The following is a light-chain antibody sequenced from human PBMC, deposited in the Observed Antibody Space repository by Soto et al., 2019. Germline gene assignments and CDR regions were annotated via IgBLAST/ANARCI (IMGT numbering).Light chain of an antibody. CDR3: MQSLELPWT. CDR2: FAS. CDR1: RSLLHSNGHNY. V-gene: IGKV2-28*01. J-gene: IGKJ1*01. Sequence: DIVMTQPPLSLPATPGETASISCRSSRSLLHSNGHNYLDWYLQKPGQSPQLLIYFASTRASGVHDRFSDSGSGTDFTLNITRVGADDLGVYFCMQSLELPWTFGQGTKLVIE.